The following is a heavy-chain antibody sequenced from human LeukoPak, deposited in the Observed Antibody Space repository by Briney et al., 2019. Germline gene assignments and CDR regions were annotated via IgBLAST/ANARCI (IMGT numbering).Heavy chain of an antibody. V-gene: IGHV4-38-2*01. CDR1: GYSISSGYY. CDR2: IYHSGST. CDR3: ARQGYCSSTSCYGRAFDI. J-gene: IGHJ3*02. D-gene: IGHD2-2*01. Sequence: PSETLSLTCAVSGYSISSGYYWGWIRQPPGKGLEWIGSIYHSGSTYYNPSLKSRVTISVDTSKNQFSLKLSSVTAPYTAVYYCARQGYCSSTSCYGRAFDIWGQGTMVTVSS.